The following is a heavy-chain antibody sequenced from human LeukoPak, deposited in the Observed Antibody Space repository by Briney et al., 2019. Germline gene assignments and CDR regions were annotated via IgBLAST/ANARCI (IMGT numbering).Heavy chain of an antibody. CDR3: AKDRRHDYALFYFDY. Sequence: GGSLRLSCAASGFTFSSYGMHWVRQAPGKGLEWVAVISYDGSNKYYADSVKGRFTISRDNSKSTLYLQMNSLRAEDTAVYYCAKDRRHDYALFYFDYWGQGTLVTVSS. CDR1: GFTFSSYG. CDR2: ISYDGSNK. J-gene: IGHJ4*02. D-gene: IGHD4-17*01. V-gene: IGHV3-30*18.